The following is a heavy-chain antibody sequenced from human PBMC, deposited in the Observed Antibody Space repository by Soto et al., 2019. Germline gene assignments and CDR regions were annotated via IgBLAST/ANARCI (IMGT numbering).Heavy chain of an antibody. V-gene: IGHV1-18*01. D-gene: IGHD3-22*01. CDR2: ISAYNGNT. Sequence: ASVKVSCRASGYTVTSYGISWVRQAPGQGLEWMGWISAYNGNTNYAQKLQGRVTMTTDTSTSTAYMELRSLRSDDTAVYYCARSSEAYYDSSGYYSYYYYGMDVWGQGTTVTVSS. J-gene: IGHJ6*02. CDR3: ARSSEAYYDSSGYYSYYYYGMDV. CDR1: GYTVTSYG.